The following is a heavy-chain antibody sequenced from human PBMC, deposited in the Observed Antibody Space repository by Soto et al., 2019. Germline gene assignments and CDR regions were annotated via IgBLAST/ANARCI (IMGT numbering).Heavy chain of an antibody. D-gene: IGHD6-13*01. CDR1: GGSFSGYY. V-gene: IGHV4-34*01. CDR3: ASAIAAAGYHMGY. CDR2: INHSGST. Sequence: QVQLQQWGAGLLKPSETLSLTCAVYGGSFSGYYWSWIRQPPGKGLEWIGEINHSGSTNYNPSLKSRVTRSVDTSKNQFSLKLSSVTAADTAVYYCASAIAAAGYHMGYWGQGTLVTVSS. J-gene: IGHJ4*02.